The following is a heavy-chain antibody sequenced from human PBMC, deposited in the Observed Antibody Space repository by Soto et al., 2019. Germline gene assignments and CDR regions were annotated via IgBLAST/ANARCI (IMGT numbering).Heavy chain of an antibody. Sequence: QVQLQESGPGLAKPSGTLSLTCAVSSGSISSSNWWSWVRQPPGKGLEWIGEIYHSGSTNYNPSLKSRVTISVDKSKNQFSLKLSSVTAADTAVYYCARALVVVPAATYYMDVWGKGTTVTVSS. CDR1: SGSISSSNW. CDR3: ARALVVVPAATYYMDV. CDR2: IYHSGST. J-gene: IGHJ6*03. D-gene: IGHD2-2*01. V-gene: IGHV4-4*02.